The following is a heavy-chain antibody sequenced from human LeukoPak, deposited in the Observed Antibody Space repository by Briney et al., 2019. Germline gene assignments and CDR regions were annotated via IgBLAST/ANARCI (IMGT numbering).Heavy chain of an antibody. D-gene: IGHD3-3*01. CDR3: ARGLLTIRSRYYYMDV. V-gene: IGHV1-8*01. CDR2: MNPNSGNT. CDR1: GYTFTSYD. J-gene: IGHJ6*03. Sequence: ASVKVSCKASGYTFTSYDINWVRQATGQGLEWMGWMNPNSGNTGYALKFQGRATMTRNTSISTAYMELSSLRSEDTAVYYCARGLLTIRSRYYYMDVWGKGTTVTVSS.